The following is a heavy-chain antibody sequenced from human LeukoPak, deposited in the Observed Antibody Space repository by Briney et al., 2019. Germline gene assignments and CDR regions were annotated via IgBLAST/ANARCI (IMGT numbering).Heavy chain of an antibody. CDR2: ISHSGST. Sequence: SETLSLTCTVSGDSISNYYWSWIRQPPGKGLEWIGYISHSGSTNYNPSLKSRVTISVDTSKNQFSLNLRSVRAADTAVYYCAREPRYYRDSLYSYTDVWGKGTTVSVSS. J-gene: IGHJ6*03. D-gene: IGHD4-17*01. V-gene: IGHV4-59*01. CDR3: AREPRYYRDSLYSYTDV. CDR1: GDSISNYY.